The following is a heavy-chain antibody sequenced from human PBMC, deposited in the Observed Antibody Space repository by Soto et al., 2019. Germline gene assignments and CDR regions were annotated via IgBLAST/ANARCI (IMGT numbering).Heavy chain of an antibody. D-gene: IGHD4-17*01. J-gene: IGHJ4*02. V-gene: IGHV3-30*18. CDR3: AKARAPWSVTTAFDY. Sequence: PGGSLRLSCAASGFTFVKYGIHWVRQAPGKGLEWVAVISYDGSKKHYAGSVRGRFTISRDNSKNTVHLQMNSLRPDDTAVYCCAKARAPWSVTTAFDYWGQGTLVTVSS. CDR2: ISYDGSKK. CDR1: GFTFVKYG.